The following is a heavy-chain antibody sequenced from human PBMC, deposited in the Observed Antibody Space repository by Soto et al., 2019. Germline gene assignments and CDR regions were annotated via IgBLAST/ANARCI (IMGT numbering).Heavy chain of an antibody. Sequence: ASVKVSCKASGYTFTSYGISCVRQAPGQGLEWMGWISAYNGNTNYAQKLQGRVTMTTDTSTSTAYMELRSLRSDDTAVYYCARDRLYYYGSGSPEGDYWGQGTLVTVSS. J-gene: IGHJ4*02. CDR1: GYTFTSYG. V-gene: IGHV1-18*01. CDR3: ARDRLYYYGSGSPEGDY. D-gene: IGHD3-10*01. CDR2: ISAYNGNT.